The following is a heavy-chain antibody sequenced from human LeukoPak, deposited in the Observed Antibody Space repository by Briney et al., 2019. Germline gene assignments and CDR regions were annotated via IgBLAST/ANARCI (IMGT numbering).Heavy chain of an antibody. D-gene: IGHD3-22*01. J-gene: IGHJ3*02. Sequence: GGSLRLSCAASGFTFTSYAMHWVRQAPGKGLEWVAVISYDGNNKYYADSVKGRFTFSRDNSKNTLYLQMNSLRAEDTAVYYSARGGGSTIIVAFDIWGQGTVVTVSS. CDR3: ARGGGSTIIVAFDI. CDR1: GFTFTSYA. CDR2: ISYDGNNK. V-gene: IGHV3-30-3*01.